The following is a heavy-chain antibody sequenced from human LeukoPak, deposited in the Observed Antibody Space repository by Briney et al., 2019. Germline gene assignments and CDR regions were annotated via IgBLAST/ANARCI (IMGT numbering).Heavy chain of an antibody. Sequence: ASVKVSCKASGYTFTSYGISWVRQAPGQGLEWMGIMNPNGGSTSYAQKFQGRVTMTRDTSTSTVYMELSSLRSEDTAVYYCARDSTVETLEEDYWGQGTLVTVSS. V-gene: IGHV1-46*01. J-gene: IGHJ4*02. CDR3: ARDSTVETLEEDY. CDR1: GYTFTSYG. CDR2: MNPNGGST. D-gene: IGHD4-23*01.